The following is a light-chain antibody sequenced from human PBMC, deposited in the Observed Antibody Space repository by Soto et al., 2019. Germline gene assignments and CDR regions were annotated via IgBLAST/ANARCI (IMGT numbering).Light chain of an antibody. CDR1: QSISSW. Sequence: DIQMTQSPSTLSASVGDRVTITCRASQSISSWLAWYQQKPGKAPNLLIYTASSLESGVPSRFSGSGSGTECTLTISSLQTDDVAPYYCQEYNSYPLPFGGGTKVEIK. CDR3: QEYNSYPLP. J-gene: IGKJ4*01. V-gene: IGKV1-5*03. CDR2: TAS.